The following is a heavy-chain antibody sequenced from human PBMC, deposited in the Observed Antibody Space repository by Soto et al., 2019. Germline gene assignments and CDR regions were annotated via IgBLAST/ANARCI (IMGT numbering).Heavy chain of an antibody. CDR2: INPNGGST. V-gene: IGHV1-46*01. CDR1: GYTFTSYY. Sequence: GASVKVSCKASGYTFTSYYMHWVRQAPGQGLEWMGIINPNGGSTSYAQKFQGRVTMTRDTSTSTVYMELSSLRSEDTAVYYCARETFYYDSSTYYSYFQHWGQGTLVTVSS. J-gene: IGHJ1*01. D-gene: IGHD3-22*01. CDR3: ARETFYYDSSTYYSYFQH.